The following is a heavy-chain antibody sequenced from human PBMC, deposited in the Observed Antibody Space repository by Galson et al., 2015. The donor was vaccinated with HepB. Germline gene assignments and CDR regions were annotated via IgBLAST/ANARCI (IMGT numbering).Heavy chain of an antibody. J-gene: IGHJ4*02. CDR3: AKGYCSGGSCSLPDY. CDR1: GFTFNDYG. CDR2: IWYDGSNE. Sequence: SLRLSCAASGFTFNDYGIHWVRQAPGKGLEWVAVIWYDGSNEDYVDSVRGRFTISRDNSKNTLYLQMNSLRAEDTAVYYCAKGYCSGGSCSLPDYWGQGTLVTVSS. V-gene: IGHV3-33*06. D-gene: IGHD2-15*01.